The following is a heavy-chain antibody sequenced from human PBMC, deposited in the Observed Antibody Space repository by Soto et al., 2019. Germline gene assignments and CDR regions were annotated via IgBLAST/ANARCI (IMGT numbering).Heavy chain of an antibody. D-gene: IGHD3-9*01. CDR1: GGSIGSYY. CDR2: VYYSGST. CDR3: ARKPTGKGAFDI. V-gene: IGHV4-59*01. Sequence: SETRSLTCTVSGGSIGSYYWSWSRQPPGKGLEWIGYVYYSGSTNYNPSLKSRVTISVDTSKNQFSLKLSSVTAADTAVYYCARKPTGKGAFDIWGQGTMVTVSS. J-gene: IGHJ3*02.